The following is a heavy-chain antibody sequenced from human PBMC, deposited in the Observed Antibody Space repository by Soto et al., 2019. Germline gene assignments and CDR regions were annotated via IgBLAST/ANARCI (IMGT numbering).Heavy chain of an antibody. D-gene: IGHD2-2*01. CDR2: INAGNGNT. CDR1: GYTFTSYA. J-gene: IGHJ6*03. V-gene: IGHV1-3*01. CDR3: ARRPAVVVPAAKGDYYYYMDV. Sequence: GASVKVSCKASGYTFTSYAMHWVRQAPGQRLEWMGWINAGNGNTKYSQKFQGRVTITRDTSASTAYMELSSLRSEDTAVYYCARRPAVVVPAAKGDYYYYMDVWGKGTTVTVSS.